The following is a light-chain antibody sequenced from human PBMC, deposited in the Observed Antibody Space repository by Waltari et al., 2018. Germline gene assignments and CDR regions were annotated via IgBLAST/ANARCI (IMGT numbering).Light chain of an antibody. CDR2: GAS. J-gene: IGKJ2*01. CDR1: QSISRN. CDR3: QQYNTWRT. V-gene: IGKV3-15*01. Sequence: LMTQSPATLSVSPGERATLSCRASQSISRNLAWYQQKPGQAPRLLIYGASTRAPGVPARFSGSGSGEQFTLSISSMQSEDFAVYYCQQYNTWRTFGQGTKLEIK.